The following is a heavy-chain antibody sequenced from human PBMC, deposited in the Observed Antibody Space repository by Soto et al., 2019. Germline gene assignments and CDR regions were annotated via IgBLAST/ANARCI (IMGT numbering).Heavy chain of an antibody. CDR2: IIVSGGST. CDR1: GFTFSSYV. Sequence: GGSLRLSCAASGFTFSSYVMSWVRQAPGKGLEWVSTIIVSGGSTYYADSVKGRFTISRDNSKNTLYLQMNSLRAEDTAVYYCAKVRDPGRPRWFDPWGQGTLVTVSS. CDR3: AKVRDPGRPRWFDP. V-gene: IGHV3-23*01. J-gene: IGHJ5*02.